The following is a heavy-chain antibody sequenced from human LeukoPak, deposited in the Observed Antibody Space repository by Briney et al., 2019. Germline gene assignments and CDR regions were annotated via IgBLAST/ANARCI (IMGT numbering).Heavy chain of an antibody. J-gene: IGHJ4*02. CDR2: IKQDGSEK. CDR3: ARYDYGGNYDY. D-gene: IGHD4-23*01. V-gene: IGHV3-7*04. CDR1: GFTFSTYW. Sequence: GGSLRLSCAVSGFTFSTYWMSWVRQAPGKGLEWVANIKQDGSEKYYADSVKGRFTISRDNAKNSLYLQMNGLRAEDTAVYYCARYDYGGNYDYWGQGTLVTVS.